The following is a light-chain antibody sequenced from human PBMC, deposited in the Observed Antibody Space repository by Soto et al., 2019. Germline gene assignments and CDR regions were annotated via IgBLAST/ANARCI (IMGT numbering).Light chain of an antibody. V-gene: IGKV3-20*01. CDR2: GAS. CDR1: QSVSID. J-gene: IGKJ3*01. CDR3: HQSGNSPFA. Sequence: EIVMTQSPATLSVSPGERATLSCRASQSVSIDLAWYQQTPGQAPRLLIYGASSRATGIPDRFSGSGSGTDFTLTISRLEPEDFAVYYCHQSGNSPFAFGPGTKVDIK.